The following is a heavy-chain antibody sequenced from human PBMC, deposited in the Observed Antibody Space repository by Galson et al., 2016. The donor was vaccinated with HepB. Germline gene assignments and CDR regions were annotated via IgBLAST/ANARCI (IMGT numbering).Heavy chain of an antibody. Sequence: SVKVSCKASGYSLTSNGISWVRQAPGQGLEWMGWISAYKGNIKYAQKFQGRVTMTTDTSTSTAYMELRSLRSDDTALYYCARSPITMFGVVYFDYWGQGTLVTVSS. D-gene: IGHD3-3*01. CDR3: ARSPITMFGVVYFDY. CDR2: ISAYKGNI. CDR1: GYSLTSNG. V-gene: IGHV1-18*01. J-gene: IGHJ4*02.